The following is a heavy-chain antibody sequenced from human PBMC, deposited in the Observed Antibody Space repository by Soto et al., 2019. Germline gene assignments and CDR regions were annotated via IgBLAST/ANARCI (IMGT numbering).Heavy chain of an antibody. D-gene: IGHD2-2*01. CDR2: FDPEDGET. J-gene: IGHJ6*02. V-gene: IGHV1-24*01. CDR3: ATPGYCSSTSCSHYYYYGMDV. Sequence: ASVKVSCKVSGYTLTELSMHWVRQAPGKGHEWMGGFDPEDGETIYAQKFQGRVTMTEDTSTDTAYMELSSLRSEDTAVYYCATPGYCSSTSCSHYYYYGMDVWGQGTTVTVSS. CDR1: GYTLTELS.